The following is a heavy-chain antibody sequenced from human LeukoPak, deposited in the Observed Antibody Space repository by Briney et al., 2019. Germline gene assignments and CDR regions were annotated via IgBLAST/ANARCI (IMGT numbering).Heavy chain of an antibody. CDR3: ARAHIVVVTAMGAFDI. CDR2: INAGNGNT. V-gene: IGHV1-3*01. Sequence: ASVKVSCKASGYTFTSYAMHWVRQAPGQRLEWMGWINAGNGNTKYPQKFQGRVTMTRDTSTSTVYMELSSLRSEDTAVYYCARAHIVVVTAMGAFDIWGQGTMVTVSS. D-gene: IGHD2-21*02. CDR1: GYTFTSYA. J-gene: IGHJ3*02.